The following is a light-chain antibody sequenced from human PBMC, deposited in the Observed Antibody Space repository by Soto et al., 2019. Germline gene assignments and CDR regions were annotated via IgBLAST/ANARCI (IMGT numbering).Light chain of an antibody. CDR3: QQYGSSPPMIT. V-gene: IGKV3-20*01. CDR2: GAS. CDR1: QTISSSN. Sequence: EIVLTQSPGTLSLSPGERATLSCRASQTISSSNLAWYQQKPGQAPRLLIYGASSRATGIPDRFSGSGSGTDFTLTISRLEPEDFAVYYCQQYGSSPPMITFGQGTRL. J-gene: IGKJ5*01.